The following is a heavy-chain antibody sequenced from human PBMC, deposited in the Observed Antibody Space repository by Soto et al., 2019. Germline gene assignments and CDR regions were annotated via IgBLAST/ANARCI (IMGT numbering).Heavy chain of an antibody. V-gene: IGHV3-48*02. CDR1: GFTFSSYS. CDR2: ISSSSSTI. D-gene: IGHD3-22*01. J-gene: IGHJ3*02. CDR3: ARHYYDSSGYYRSDAFDI. Sequence: TGGSLRLSCAASGFTFSSYSMNWVRQAPGKGLEWVSYISSSSSTIYYADSVKGRFTISRDNAKNSLYLQMNSLRDEDTAVYYCARHYYDSSGYYRSDAFDIWGQGTMVTVSS.